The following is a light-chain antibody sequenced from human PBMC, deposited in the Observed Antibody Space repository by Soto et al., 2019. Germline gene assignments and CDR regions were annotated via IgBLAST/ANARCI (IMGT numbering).Light chain of an antibody. J-gene: IGKJ3*01. Sequence: DIQLTQSPSFLSASVGDRVTITCRASQGVANYFAWYQQKPGKAPNLLIYAASTLQGGVPSRFSGSGSGTEFTLTISSLQPEDFATYYCLQHNNYPFTFGPGTKVDIK. CDR3: LQHNNYPFT. CDR2: AAS. CDR1: QGVANY. V-gene: IGKV1-9*01.